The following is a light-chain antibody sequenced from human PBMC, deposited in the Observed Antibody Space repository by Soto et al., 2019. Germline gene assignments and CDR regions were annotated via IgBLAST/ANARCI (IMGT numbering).Light chain of an antibody. V-gene: IGLV2-14*01. J-gene: IGLJ1*01. Sequence: QSVLTQPASVPGSPGQSITISCTGTSSEIGGYDYVSWYQQYPGKAPKLMIYDVSNRPSGDSDRFSGSKSANTASLTISGLQAEDEADYYCNSYTTSSSLYVFGTGTKVTVL. CDR1: SSEIGGYDY. CDR3: NSYTTSSSLYV. CDR2: DVS.